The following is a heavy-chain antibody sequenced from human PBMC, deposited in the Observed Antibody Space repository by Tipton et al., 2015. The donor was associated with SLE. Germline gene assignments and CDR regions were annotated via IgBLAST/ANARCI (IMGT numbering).Heavy chain of an antibody. Sequence: TLSLTCSVSGGSVSSGGYYWGWIRQPPGKGLEWIGSIYYSGSTYYNPSLKSRVTISVDTSKNQFSLKLSSVTAADTAVYYCARTYYYGSGSFDYWGQGTLVTVSS. CDR1: GGSVSSGGYY. CDR3: ARTYYYGSGSFDY. CDR2: IYYSGST. J-gene: IGHJ4*02. D-gene: IGHD3-10*01. V-gene: IGHV4-39*07.